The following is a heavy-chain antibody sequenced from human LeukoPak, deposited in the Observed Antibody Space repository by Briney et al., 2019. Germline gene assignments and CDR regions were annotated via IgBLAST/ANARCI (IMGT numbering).Heavy chain of an antibody. V-gene: IGHV3-30-3*01. D-gene: IGHD2-21*02. CDR3: AKDRVTRFDY. J-gene: IGHJ4*02. CDR1: GFTFSSYA. CDR2: ISYDGSNK. Sequence: GGSLRLSCAASGFTFSSYAMHWVRQAPGKGLEWVAVISYDGSNKYYADSVKGRFTISRDNSKNTLYLQMNSLRAEDTAVYYCAKDRVTRFDYWGQGTLVTVSS.